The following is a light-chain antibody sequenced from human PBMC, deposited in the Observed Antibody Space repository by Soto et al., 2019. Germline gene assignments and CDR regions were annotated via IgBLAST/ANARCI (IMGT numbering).Light chain of an antibody. CDR2: NVS. CDR3: MQNTHWPRT. V-gene: IGKV2-30*01. Sequence: DVVLTQSPLSLPVTLGQPASISCTSSQALVYGDGNTYLIWVQQRPGQSPRGLIYNVSRRDSGVPGRFSGSGSGTDFTLKISRVEAEDVGIDYCMQNTHWPRTVGQGTKVEIK. CDR1: QALVYGDGNTY. J-gene: IGKJ1*01.